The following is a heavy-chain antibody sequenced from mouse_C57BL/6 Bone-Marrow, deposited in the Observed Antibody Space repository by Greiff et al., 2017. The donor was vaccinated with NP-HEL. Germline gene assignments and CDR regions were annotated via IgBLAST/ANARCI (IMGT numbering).Heavy chain of an antibody. D-gene: IGHD2-5*01. J-gene: IGHJ2*01. CDR1: GYTFTDYN. CDR2: INPNNGGT. V-gene: IGHV1-18*01. Sequence: VQLQQSGPELVKPGASVKIPCKASGYTFTDYNMDWVKQSHGKSLEWIGDINPNNGGTIYNQKFKGKATLTVDKSSSTAYRELRSLTSEDTAVYYCARAYYSNYGFDYWGQGTTLTVSS. CDR3: ARAYYSNYGFDY.